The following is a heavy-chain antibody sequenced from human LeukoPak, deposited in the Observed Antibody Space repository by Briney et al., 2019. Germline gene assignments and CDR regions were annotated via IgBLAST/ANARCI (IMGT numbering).Heavy chain of an antibody. D-gene: IGHD3-16*02. CDR3: AKDTKGVLSLSSFDY. CDR1: GFTFSSYA. CDR2: ISWNSGSI. V-gene: IGHV3-9*01. J-gene: IGHJ4*02. Sequence: PGGSLRLSCAASGFTFSSYAMSRVRQAPGKGLEWVSGISWNSGSIGYADSVKGRFTISRDNAKNSLYLQMNSLRAEDTALYYCAKDTKGVLSLSSFDYWGQGTLVTVSS.